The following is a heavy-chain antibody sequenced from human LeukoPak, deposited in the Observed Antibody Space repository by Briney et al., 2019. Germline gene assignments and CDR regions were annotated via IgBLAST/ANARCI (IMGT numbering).Heavy chain of an antibody. CDR1: GFTFSSYA. Sequence: GGSLRLSCAASGFTFSSYAMSWVRQAPGKGLEWVSAISGSGGSTYYADSVKGRFTISRDNSKNTLYLQMNSLRAEDTAVYYCAKISRPFSGWYARYFDYWGQGTLVTVSS. V-gene: IGHV3-23*01. CDR2: ISGSGGST. CDR3: AKISRPFSGWYARYFDY. J-gene: IGHJ4*02. D-gene: IGHD6-19*01.